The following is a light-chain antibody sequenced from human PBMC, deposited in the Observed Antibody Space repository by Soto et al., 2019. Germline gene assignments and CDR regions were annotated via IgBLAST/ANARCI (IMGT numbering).Light chain of an antibody. Sequence: DIQMTQSPSSVSASVGDRITITCRASQDIGDRLAWFQQKPGKAPQYLIQAASILQSGVPSRFSGSGSWTEFILTINNLQPEDFASYFCLQVYSFPRTVGLGTKVEI. CDR2: AAS. CDR1: QDIGDR. CDR3: LQVYSFPRT. V-gene: IGKV1-12*01. J-gene: IGKJ1*01.